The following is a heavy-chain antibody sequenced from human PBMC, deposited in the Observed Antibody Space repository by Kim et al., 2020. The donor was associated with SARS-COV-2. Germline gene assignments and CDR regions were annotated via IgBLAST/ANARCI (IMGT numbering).Heavy chain of an antibody. V-gene: IGHV1-24*01. CDR3: ARDPRRWLQLTNYWYFDL. CDR2: FDPEDGET. Sequence: ASVKVSCKVSGYTLTELSMHWVRQAPGKGLEWMGGFDPEDGETIYAQKFQGRVTMTEDTSTDTAYMELSSLRSADTAVYYCARDPRRWLQLTNYWYFDLWGRGTLVTVSS. D-gene: IGHD5-12*01. CDR1: GYTLTELS. J-gene: IGHJ2*01.